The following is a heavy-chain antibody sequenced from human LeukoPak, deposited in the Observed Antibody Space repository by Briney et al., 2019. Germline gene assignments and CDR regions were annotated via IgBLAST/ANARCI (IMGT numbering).Heavy chain of an antibody. D-gene: IGHD5-12*01. CDR2: MNPNSGNT. Sequence: EASVKVSCKASGYTFTSYDINWVRQATGQGLEWMGWMNPNSGNTGYAQKFQGRVTMTRNTSIRTAYMELSSLRSEDTAVYYCARRRYGAIVATDYWGQGTLVTVSS. J-gene: IGHJ4*02. CDR3: ARRRYGAIVATDY. CDR1: GYTFTSYD. V-gene: IGHV1-8*01.